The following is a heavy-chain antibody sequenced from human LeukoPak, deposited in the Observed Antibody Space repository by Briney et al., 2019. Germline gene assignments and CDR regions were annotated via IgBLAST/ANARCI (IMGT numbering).Heavy chain of an antibody. CDR3: ASQPYYDILTGYSHFDY. CDR2: IYYSGST. V-gene: IGHV4-39*01. Sequence: KPSETLSLTCIVTGGSIRSSSYYWGSIRQPPGKGLEWIGSIYYSGSTYYNPPLKSRVTISVDTSTNQFSLKLSSVTAADTAVYYCASQPYYDILTGYSHFDYWGQGTLVTVSS. CDR1: GGSIRSSSYY. J-gene: IGHJ4*02. D-gene: IGHD3-9*01.